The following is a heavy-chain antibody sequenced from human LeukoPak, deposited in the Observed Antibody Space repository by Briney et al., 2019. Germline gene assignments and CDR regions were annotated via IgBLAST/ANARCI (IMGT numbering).Heavy chain of an antibody. D-gene: IGHD2-15*01. Sequence: GGSLRVSCTASGCTFSSYSMNWVRQAPGKGLEWVSSISTSSSYIYYADSVKGRFTISRDNARNSLYLQMNTLRAEDTAVYSCARGADGVSSNSRGWFDPWGQGTLVTVSS. CDR3: ARGADGVSSNSRGWFDP. V-gene: IGHV3-21*04. CDR2: ISTSSSYI. CDR1: GCTFSSYS. J-gene: IGHJ5*02.